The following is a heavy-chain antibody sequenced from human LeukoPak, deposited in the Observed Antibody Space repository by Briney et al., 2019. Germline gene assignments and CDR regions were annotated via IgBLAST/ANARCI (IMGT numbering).Heavy chain of an antibody. CDR2: ISGSGAST. V-gene: IGHV3-23*01. Sequence: GGSLRLSCAASGFTLSSYAMSWVRRAPGKGLEWVSVISGSGASTYYADSVKGRFTISRDNSKNTLYLQMNSLRAEDTAVYYCARGVRGVLGINYYYDYGMDVWGQGTTVTVSS. CDR3: ARGVRGVLGINYYYDYGMDV. D-gene: IGHD3-10*01. J-gene: IGHJ6*02. CDR1: GFTLSSYA.